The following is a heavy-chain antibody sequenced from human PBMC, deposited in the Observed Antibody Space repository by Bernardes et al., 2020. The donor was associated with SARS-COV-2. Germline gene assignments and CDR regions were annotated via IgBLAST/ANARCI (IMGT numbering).Heavy chain of an antibody. V-gene: IGHV4-39*01. CDR1: GGSISSITYY. D-gene: IGHD2-2*01. CDR3: ARLSGFCRSTSCSWDYYFDY. Sequence: SETLSLTCTVCGGSISSITYYWGWRRQPPEKGLEWIGSIYYSGSTYYNPSLKSRVTISVDTSKNQFSLKLSSVTAADTALYYCARLSGFCRSTSCSWDYYFDYWGQETLVTVSS. J-gene: IGHJ4*02. CDR2: IYYSGST.